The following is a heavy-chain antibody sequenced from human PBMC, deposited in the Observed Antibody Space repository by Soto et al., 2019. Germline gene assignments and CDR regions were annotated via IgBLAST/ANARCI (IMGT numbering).Heavy chain of an antibody. V-gene: IGHV3-21*01. CDR3: ARDPHTYYDFWSGYVRLGGWFDP. CDR1: GFTFSSYS. D-gene: IGHD3-3*01. Sequence: PGGSLRLSCAASGFTFSSYSMNWVRQAPGKGLEWVSSISSSSSYIYYADSVKGRFTISRDNAKNSLYLQMNSLRAEDTAVYYCARDPHTYYDFWSGYVRLGGWFDPWGQGTLVTVSS. CDR2: ISSSSSYI. J-gene: IGHJ5*02.